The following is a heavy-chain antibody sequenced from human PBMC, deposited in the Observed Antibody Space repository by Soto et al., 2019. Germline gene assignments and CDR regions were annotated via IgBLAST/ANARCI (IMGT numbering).Heavy chain of an antibody. CDR3: AKQGVIVVAPFDY. CDR2: ISGSGGST. Sequence: HPGGSLRLSCAASGFTFSSYAMSWVRQAPGKGLEWVSAISGSGGSTYYADSVKGRFTISRDNSKNTLYLQMNSLRAEDTAVYYCAKQGVIVVAPFDYWGQGTLVTVSS. J-gene: IGHJ4*02. CDR1: GFTFSSYA. V-gene: IGHV3-23*01. D-gene: IGHD3-22*01.